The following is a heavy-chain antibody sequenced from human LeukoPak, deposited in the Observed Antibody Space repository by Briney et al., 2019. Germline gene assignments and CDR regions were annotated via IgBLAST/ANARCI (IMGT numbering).Heavy chain of an antibody. CDR3: AKNPDYGGNSGPGYFDY. CDR1: GFTFSSYA. Sequence: GGSLRLSCAASGFTFSSYAMSWVRQAPGKGLEWVSAISGSGGSTYYADSVKGRFTISRDNSKNTLYLQMNSLRAGDTAVYYCAKNPDYGGNSGPGYFDYWGQGTLVTVSS. CDR2: ISGSGGST. D-gene: IGHD4-23*01. J-gene: IGHJ4*02. V-gene: IGHV3-23*01.